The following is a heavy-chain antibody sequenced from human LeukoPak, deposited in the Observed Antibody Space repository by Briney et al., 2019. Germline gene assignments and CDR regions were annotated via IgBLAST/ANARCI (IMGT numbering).Heavy chain of an antibody. J-gene: IGHJ6*02. D-gene: IGHD3-22*01. CDR3: ARQFDGTGYFYRDYYYYALDV. CDR1: GYNFTSHW. Sequence: GESLKISCKGSGYNFTSHWIGWVRQMPGKGLEWLGIIYPGDSDSRQSPSLRGQVTIPADKSISTAYLQWSSLKASDTAMYYCARQFDGTGYFYRDYYYYALDVWGQGTTVTVSS. V-gene: IGHV5-51*01. CDR2: IYPGDSDS.